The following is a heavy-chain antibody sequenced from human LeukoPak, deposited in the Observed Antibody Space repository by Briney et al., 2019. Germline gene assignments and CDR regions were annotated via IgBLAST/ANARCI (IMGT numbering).Heavy chain of an antibody. D-gene: IGHD6-19*01. CDR1: GGSISSYY. J-gene: IGHJ4*02. CDR3: ASHIAVAGPFDY. Sequence: PSETLSLTCTVSGGSISSYYWSWIRQPPGKGLEWIGYIYTSGSTNYNPSLKSRVTISVDTSKNQFSLKLSSVTAADTAVYYCASHIAVAGPFDYWGQGTLVTVS. V-gene: IGHV4-4*09. CDR2: IYTSGST.